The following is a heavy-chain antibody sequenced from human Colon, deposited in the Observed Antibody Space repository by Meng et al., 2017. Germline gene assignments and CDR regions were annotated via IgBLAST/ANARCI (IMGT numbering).Heavy chain of an antibody. V-gene: IGHV2-5*02. D-gene: IGHD2-15*01. CDR2: IYWDDDA. Sequence: QITLKEFGPTLVKPTQTLTLTRSFSGFSLNTDGVAVGWIRQPPGKAPEWLALIYWDDDARYSPSLKNRLSITQDASKNQVVLTMTNMESVDTATYFCAHGVVASATLGAWFDSWGQGTLVTVSS. CDR1: GFSLNTDGVA. J-gene: IGHJ5*01. CDR3: AHGVVASATLGAWFDS.